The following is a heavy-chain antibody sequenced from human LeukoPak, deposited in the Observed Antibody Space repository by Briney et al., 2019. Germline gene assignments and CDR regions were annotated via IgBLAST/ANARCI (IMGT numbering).Heavy chain of an antibody. D-gene: IGHD1-26*01. CDR3: AKRGGIVGATYFGY. V-gene: IGHV3-23*01. CDR2: VSGSGSST. CDR1: GFTFSSYA. J-gene: IGHJ4*02. Sequence: GGSLRLSCAASGFTFSSYAMSWVRQAPGKGLEWVSAVSGSGSSTYYADSVKGRFTISRDNSKNTLYLQMNSLRVEDTAVYYCAKRGGIVGATYFGYWGQGTLVTVSS.